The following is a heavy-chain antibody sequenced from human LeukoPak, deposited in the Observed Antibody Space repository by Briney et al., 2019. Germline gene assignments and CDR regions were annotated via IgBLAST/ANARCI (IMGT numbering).Heavy chain of an antibody. CDR1: KFIFSDYY. J-gene: IGHJ4*02. Sequence: PGGSLRLSCAASKFIFSDYYMSWIRQAPGKGPEWVSYISGSGDSIYYADSVKGRFTISRDNAKNSLYLQMNSLRAEDTAVYYCARAWGSADYWGQGTLVTVSS. D-gene: IGHD7-27*01. V-gene: IGHV3-11*01. CDR3: ARAWGSADY. CDR2: ISGSGDSI.